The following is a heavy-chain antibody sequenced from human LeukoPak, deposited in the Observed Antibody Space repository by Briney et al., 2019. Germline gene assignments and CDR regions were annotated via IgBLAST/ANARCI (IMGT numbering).Heavy chain of an antibody. CDR2: IYHSEST. CDR3: ARDRLSLGAFDI. Sequence: SETLSLTFAVSGDSINSRSYYWAWIRQPPGKGLEWIGSIYHSESTYYNPSLKSRVTISLDTSKNQFSLRLSSLTAADTAVYYCARDRLSLGAFDIWGQGTMVTVSS. J-gene: IGHJ3*02. D-gene: IGHD7-27*01. V-gene: IGHV4-39*07. CDR1: GDSINSRSYY.